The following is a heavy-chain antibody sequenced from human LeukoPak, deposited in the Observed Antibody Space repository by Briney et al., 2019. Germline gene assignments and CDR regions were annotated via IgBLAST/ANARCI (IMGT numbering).Heavy chain of an antibody. J-gene: IGHJ4*02. D-gene: IGHD1-26*01. CDR1: GDSVSSNSAA. V-gene: IGHV6-1*01. CDR2: TYYRSKWSS. CDR3: ARDWYSGNHYRFDS. Sequence: SQTLSLTCAISGDSVSSNSAAWNWIRQSPSRGLEWLGRTYYRSKWSSDYAVSVKSRITINADTSKNQFSLQLNSVTPEDTAVYFCARDWYSGNHYRFDSWGQGTLVTVSS.